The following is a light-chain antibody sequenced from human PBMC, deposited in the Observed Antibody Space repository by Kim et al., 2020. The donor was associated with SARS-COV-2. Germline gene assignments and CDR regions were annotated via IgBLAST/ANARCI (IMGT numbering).Light chain of an antibody. CDR3: QQRNNWPPAVT. CDR2: DAA. Sequence: SPGEGAILSCRASQTIGISLGWYQHKLGQAPRLLIYDAAIRAAGIPDRFSGGGSGTDFTLTISSLEPEDFAIYYCQQRNNWPPAVTFGGGTKLEI. CDR1: QTIGIS. V-gene: IGKV3-11*01. J-gene: IGKJ4*01.